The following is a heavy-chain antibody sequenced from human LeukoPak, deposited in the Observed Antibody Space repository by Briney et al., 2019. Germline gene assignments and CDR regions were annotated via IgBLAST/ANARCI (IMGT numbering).Heavy chain of an antibody. J-gene: IGHJ6*03. V-gene: IGHV1-2*06. D-gene: IGHD5-24*01. CDR1: GYTFTGYY. CDR3: ASLRDGYNFDYYYMDV. Sequence: ASVKVSCKASGYTFTGYYMHWVRQAPGQGLEWMGRINPNSGGTNYAQKFQGRVTMTRDTSISTAYMELSRLRSDDTAVYYCASLRDGYNFDYYYMDVWGKGTMVTVSS. CDR2: INPNSGGT.